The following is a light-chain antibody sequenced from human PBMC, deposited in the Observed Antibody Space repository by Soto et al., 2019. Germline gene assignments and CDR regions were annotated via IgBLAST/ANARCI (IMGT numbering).Light chain of an antibody. CDR3: QQYNTFRHT. Sequence: DFQMTQSPPTLSASVGDTVTITCRASQSISSWLAWYQLKPGKAPRPLIYDASTLDSGVPSRFSGSRSGTEFTLTISGLQPDDIGTYYCQQYNTFRHTFGRGTKLEIK. CDR1: QSISSW. CDR2: DAS. J-gene: IGKJ2*01. V-gene: IGKV1-5*01.